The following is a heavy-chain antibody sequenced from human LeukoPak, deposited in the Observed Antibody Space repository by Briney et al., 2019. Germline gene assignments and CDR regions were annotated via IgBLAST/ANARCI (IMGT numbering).Heavy chain of an antibody. D-gene: IGHD3-10*01. CDR1: GFTFDDYA. V-gene: IGHV3-43*02. J-gene: IGHJ2*01. CDR2: ISGDGGST. Sequence: GGSLRLSCAASGFTFDDYAMHWVRQAPGKGLEWVSLISGDGGSTYYADSVKGRFTISRDNSKNSLYLQMNSLRTEDTALYYCAKAVGPRGTSAIGYFDLWGRGTLVTVSS. CDR3: AKAVGPRGTSAIGYFDL.